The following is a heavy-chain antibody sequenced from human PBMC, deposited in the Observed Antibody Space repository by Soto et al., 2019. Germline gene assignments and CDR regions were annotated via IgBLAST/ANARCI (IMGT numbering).Heavy chain of an antibody. J-gene: IGHJ4*02. CDR2: LYWDDDK. CDR1: GFSLSTNGLD. D-gene: IGHD6-6*01. Sequence: QITLKESGPTLVKPTQTLTLTCTFSGFSLSTNGLDVAWIRQPPGKALEWLALLYWDDDKRYSPSLKSRLATPKGTSKNQVVLTMTNMDPLDTATYYCAHRRPYSNSPEYFFDYWGQGTLVTVSS. CDR3: AHRRPYSNSPEYFFDY. V-gene: IGHV2-5*02.